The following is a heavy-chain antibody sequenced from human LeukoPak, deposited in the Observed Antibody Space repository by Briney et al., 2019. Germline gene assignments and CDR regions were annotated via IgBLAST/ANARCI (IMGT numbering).Heavy chain of an antibody. CDR1: GGSISSGGYY. V-gene: IGHV4-31*03. CDR3: ARGDGDYVENFDY. J-gene: IGHJ4*02. CDR2: IYYSGSA. Sequence: SQTLSLTCTVSGGSISSGGYYWGWIRQHPGKGLEWIGYIYYSGSAYYNPSLKSRVTISVDTSKNQFSLKLSSVTAADTAVYYCARGDGDYVENFDYWGQGTLVTVSS. D-gene: IGHD4-17*01.